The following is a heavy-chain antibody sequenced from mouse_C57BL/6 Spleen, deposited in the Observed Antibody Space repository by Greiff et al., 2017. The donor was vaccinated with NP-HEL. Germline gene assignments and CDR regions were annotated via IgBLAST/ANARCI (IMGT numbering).Heavy chain of an antibody. CDR1: GYSFTGYF. D-gene: IGHD6-1*01. J-gene: IGHJ2*01. Sequence: EVQLQQSGPELVRPGDSVKISCKASGYSFTGYFMNWVMQSHGKSLEWIGRINPYNGDTFYNQKFKGKATLTVDKSSSTAHMELRSLTSEDSAVEDWAREAGTYFDYWGQGTTLTVSS. CDR2: INPYNGDT. V-gene: IGHV1-20*01. CDR3: AREAGTYFDY.